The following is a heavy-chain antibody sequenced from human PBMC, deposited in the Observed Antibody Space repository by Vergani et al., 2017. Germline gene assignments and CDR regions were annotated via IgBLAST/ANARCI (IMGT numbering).Heavy chain of an antibody. D-gene: IGHD6-19*01. J-gene: IGHJ4*02. Sequence: EVQLVQSGAEVKKPGESLKISCKCSGYSFTSYWIGWVRQLPGKGLEWMGIIYPGDSDTRYRPSFQGQGTISADKSISTAYLQWSSLKASDTAMYYCARDSSEGYSSGGLFDYWGQGTLVTVSS. CDR3: ARDSSEGYSSGGLFDY. CDR1: GYSFTSYW. V-gene: IGHV5-51*01. CDR2: IYPGDSDT.